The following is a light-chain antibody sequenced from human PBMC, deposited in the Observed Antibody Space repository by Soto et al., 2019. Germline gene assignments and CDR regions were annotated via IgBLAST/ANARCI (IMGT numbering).Light chain of an antibody. Sequence: QSVLTQPPSVSGAPGQRVTISCTGSSSNIGAGYNVHWYQQLPGTAPKLLIYGNSNRPSGVPDRFSGSKSGTSASLAITGRQAADEADDYCQSYDSSRSAAVFGGGTKLTVL. V-gene: IGLV1-40*01. CDR3: QSYDSSRSAAV. CDR2: GNS. CDR1: SSNIGAGYN. J-gene: IGLJ3*02.